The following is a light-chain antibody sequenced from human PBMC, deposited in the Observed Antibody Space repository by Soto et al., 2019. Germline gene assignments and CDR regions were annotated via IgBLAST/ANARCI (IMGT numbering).Light chain of an antibody. CDR1: QSVSDYSSNKNS. Sequence: DIVLTQSPESLSVSLGERATINCKSSQSVSDYSSNKNSLAWLQQKPGQPPKLLFYGASTRQSGVPVRFSGSGSGTDFTLTISSLQAEDVAIYYCQQYHATPYTFGQGTKLEI. CDR2: GAS. J-gene: IGKJ2*01. V-gene: IGKV4-1*01. CDR3: QQYHATPYT.